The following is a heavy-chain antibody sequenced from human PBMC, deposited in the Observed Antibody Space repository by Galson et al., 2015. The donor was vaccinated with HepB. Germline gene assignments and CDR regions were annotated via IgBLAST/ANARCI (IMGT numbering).Heavy chain of an antibody. V-gene: IGHV3-15*01. J-gene: IGHJ4*02. Sequence: SLRLSCAASGFTFSNAWMSWVRQAPGKGLEWVGRIKSKTDGGTTDYAAPVKGRFTISRDDSKNTLYLQMNSLKTEDTAVYYCTTEVVVVPAAPYYFDYWGQGTLVTVSS. CDR3: TTEVVVVPAAPYYFDY. CDR1: GFTFSNAW. CDR2: IKSKTDGGTT. D-gene: IGHD2-2*01.